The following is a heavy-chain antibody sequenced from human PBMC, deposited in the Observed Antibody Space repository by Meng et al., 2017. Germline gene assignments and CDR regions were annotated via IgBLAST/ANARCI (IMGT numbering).Heavy chain of an antibody. Sequence: SVKVTCKASGSTFSSYAISWVRQAPGQGLEWMGGIIPIFGTANYAQKFQGRVTINADKSTSTAYLELSSLRSVETAVYYCAGGEQVQQQLVLWFDPWGQGTLVTVSS. D-gene: IGHD6-13*01. CDR2: IIPIFGTA. J-gene: IGHJ5*02. V-gene: IGHV1-69*06. CDR1: GSTFSSYA. CDR3: AGGEQVQQQLVLWFDP.